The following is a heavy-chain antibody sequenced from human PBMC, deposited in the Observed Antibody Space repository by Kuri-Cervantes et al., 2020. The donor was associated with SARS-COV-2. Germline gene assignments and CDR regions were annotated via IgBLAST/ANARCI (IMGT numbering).Heavy chain of an antibody. D-gene: IGHD2-15*01. CDR3: AREDVVPATLRGYYYNNGMDV. V-gene: IGHV3-7*01. CDR2: IKPDGSDK. J-gene: IGHJ6*02. Sequence: GESLKISCAASGFTFSNAWMSWVRQAPGKGLEWAANIKPDGSDKYYVDSVKGRFTISRDNAKNSLYLQMNSLRPEDTAVYYCAREDVVPATLRGYYYNNGMDVWGQGTTVTVSS. CDR1: GFTFSNAW.